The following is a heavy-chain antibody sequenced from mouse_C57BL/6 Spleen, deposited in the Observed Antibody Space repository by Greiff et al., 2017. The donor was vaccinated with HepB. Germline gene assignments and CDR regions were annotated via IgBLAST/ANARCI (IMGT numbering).Heavy chain of an antibody. J-gene: IGHJ1*03. CDR2: IDPSDSYT. Sequence: QVQLQQPGAELVMPGASVKLSCKASGYTFTSYWMHWVKQRPGQGLEWIGEIDPSDSYTNYNQKFKGKSTLTVDKSSSTAYMQLSSLTSEDSAVYYCAILSYWYFDVWGTGTTVTVSS. CDR1: GYTFTSYW. CDR3: AILSYWYFDV. V-gene: IGHV1-69*01.